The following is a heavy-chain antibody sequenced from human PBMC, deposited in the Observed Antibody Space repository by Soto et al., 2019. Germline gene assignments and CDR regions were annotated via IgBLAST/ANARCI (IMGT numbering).Heavy chain of an antibody. CDR3: ARGAYYDFWSGRHYYYYYYMDV. J-gene: IGHJ6*03. Sequence: ASVKVSCKASGYTFTGYYMHWVRQAPGQGLEWMGWINPNSGGTNYAQKLQGWVTMTRDTSISTAYMELSRLRSDDTAVYYCARGAYYDFWSGRHYYYYYYMDVWGKGTTVTVSS. CDR2: INPNSGGT. D-gene: IGHD3-3*01. CDR1: GYTFTGYY. V-gene: IGHV1-2*04.